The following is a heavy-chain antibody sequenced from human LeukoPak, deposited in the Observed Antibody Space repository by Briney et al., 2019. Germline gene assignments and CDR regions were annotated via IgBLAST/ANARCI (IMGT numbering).Heavy chain of an antibody. J-gene: IGHJ6*02. CDR1: GFTFSSYA. Sequence: PGGSLRLSCAASGFTFSSYAMSWVRQAPGKGLEWVSAISGSGGSTYYADSVKGRFTISRDNSKNTLYLQMNSLRAEDTAVYYCARDQRYCSGGSCYGYGMDVWGQGTTVTVSS. CDR2: ISGSGGST. CDR3: ARDQRYCSGGSCYGYGMDV. V-gene: IGHV3-23*01. D-gene: IGHD2-15*01.